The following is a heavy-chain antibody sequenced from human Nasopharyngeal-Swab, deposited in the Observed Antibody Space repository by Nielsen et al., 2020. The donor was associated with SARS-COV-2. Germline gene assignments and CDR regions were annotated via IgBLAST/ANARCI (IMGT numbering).Heavy chain of an antibody. CDR2: ISSSSSYI. J-gene: IGHJ2*01. CDR3: ARDLRPLGAVVAANDEADWYFDL. D-gene: IGHD2-15*01. Sequence: GESLKISCAASGFTFSSYSMNWVRQAPGKGLEWVSSISSSSSYIYYADSVKGRFTISRDNAKNSLYLQMNSLRAEDTAVYYCARDLRPLGAVVAANDEADWYFDLWGRGTLVTVSS. V-gene: IGHV3-21*01. CDR1: GFTFSSYS.